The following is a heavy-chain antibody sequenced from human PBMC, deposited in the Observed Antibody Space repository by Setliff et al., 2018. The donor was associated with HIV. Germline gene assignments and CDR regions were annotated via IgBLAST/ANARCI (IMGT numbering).Heavy chain of an antibody. CDR1: GDSISSSIYY. Sequence: SETLSLTCTVSGDSISSSIYYWGWVRQPPGKGLEWIGGIYYTGSPFYNPSLKSRVTISVDTSNNQFSLKLSSVTAADTAVYYCARVLPYNSALEYWGLGALVTVSS. D-gene: IGHD3-10*01. CDR2: IYYTGSP. J-gene: IGHJ4*02. CDR3: ARVLPYNSALEY. V-gene: IGHV4-39*01.